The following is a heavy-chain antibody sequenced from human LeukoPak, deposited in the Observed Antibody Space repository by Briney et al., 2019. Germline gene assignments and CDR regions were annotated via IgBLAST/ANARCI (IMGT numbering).Heavy chain of an antibody. CDR1: GGSISSSSYY. Sequence: WETLSLTCSVSGGSISSSSYYGGWIRQPPGKGLEWIGSIYYSGSTYYNPSLKSRVTISVDTSKNQFSLKLSSVTDADTAVYYCARLNWQGYGAHVGIDYWGQGTLVTVSS. CDR2: IYYSGST. CDR3: ARLNWQGYGAHVGIDY. V-gene: IGHV4-39*01. J-gene: IGHJ4*02. D-gene: IGHD4-17*01.